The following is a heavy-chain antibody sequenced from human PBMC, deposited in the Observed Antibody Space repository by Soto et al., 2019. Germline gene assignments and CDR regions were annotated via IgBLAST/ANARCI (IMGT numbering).Heavy chain of an antibody. J-gene: IGHJ5*02. CDR3: TRDPDIVLVPAAPRDWFDP. CDR2: IYYSGST. CDR1: GGSISSGGYY. V-gene: IGHV4-31*03. Sequence: SETLSLTCTVSGGSISSGGYYWSWIRQHPGKGLEWIGYIYYSGSTYYNPSLKGRVTISVDTSKNQFSLKLSSVTAADTAVYYCTRDPDIVLVPAAPRDWFDPWGQGTLVTVSS. D-gene: IGHD2-2*01.